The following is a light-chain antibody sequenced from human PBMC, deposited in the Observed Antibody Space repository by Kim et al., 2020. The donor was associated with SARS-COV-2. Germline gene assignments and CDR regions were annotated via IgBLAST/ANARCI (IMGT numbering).Light chain of an antibody. CDR2: GAS. J-gene: IGKJ4*01. CDR1: PGVYSSF. CDR3: QQYANSPLT. V-gene: IGKV3-20*01. Sequence: SPGERATLSCRASPGVYSSFLAWYHQKPGQAPRLLIYGASNRATGIPDRFSGSGSGTDFTLTISRLEPEDFAVYYCQQYANSPLTFGGGTKVEIK.